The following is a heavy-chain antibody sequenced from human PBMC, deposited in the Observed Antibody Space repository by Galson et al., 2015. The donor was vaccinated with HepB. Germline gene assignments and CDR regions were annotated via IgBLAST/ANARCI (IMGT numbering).Heavy chain of an antibody. J-gene: IGHJ2*01. V-gene: IGHV3-30*04. Sequence: SLRLSCAASGFCLNYFPMHWVRQSPGKGLEWVAVISYTGTYTGYADFGRGRFTISRDNSKNALYLQMNSLRVEDTALYYCVRPRGAGAGDYQNWYFDLWGRGTLVTVSS. CDR2: ISYTGTYT. CDR3: VRPRGAGAGDYQNWYFDL. CDR1: GFCLNYFP. D-gene: IGHD4-17*01.